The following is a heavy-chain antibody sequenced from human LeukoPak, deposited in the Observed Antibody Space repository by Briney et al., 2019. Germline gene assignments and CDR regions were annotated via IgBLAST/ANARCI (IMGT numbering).Heavy chain of an antibody. J-gene: IGHJ4*02. CDR3: AKDHGESYYGSRSLFDY. D-gene: IGHD3-10*01. V-gene: IGHV3-30*18. CDR2: ISYDGSNK. CDR1: GFTFSSYG. Sequence: GRSLRLSCAASGFTFSSYGMHWVRRAPGKGLEWVAVISYDGSNKYYADSVKGRFTISRDNSKNTLYLQMNSLRAEDTAVYYCAKDHGESYYGSRSLFDYWGQGTLVTVSS.